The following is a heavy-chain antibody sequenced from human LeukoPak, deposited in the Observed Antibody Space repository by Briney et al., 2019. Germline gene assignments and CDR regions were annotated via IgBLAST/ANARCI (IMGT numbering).Heavy chain of an antibody. CDR3: ARVPAIEWEPGIYYFDY. Sequence: RPSETLSLTCTVSGYSISSGYYWGWIRQPPGKGLEWIGSIYHSGSTYYNPSLKSRVTISVDTSKDQFSLKLSSVTAADTAVYYCARVPAIEWEPGIYYFDYWGQGTLVTVYS. D-gene: IGHD1-26*01. CDR1: GYSISSGYY. V-gene: IGHV4-38-2*02. J-gene: IGHJ4*02. CDR2: IYHSGST.